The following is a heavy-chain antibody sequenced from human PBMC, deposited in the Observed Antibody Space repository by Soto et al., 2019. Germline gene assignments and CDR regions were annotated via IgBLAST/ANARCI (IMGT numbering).Heavy chain of an antibody. Sequence: SETLSLTCTVSGGSISSSSYYWGWIRQPPGKGLKWIGSIYYSGSTYYNPSLKSRVTISVDTSKNQFSLKLSSVTAADTSVYYCARLFPRVVPAAIYFDYWGQGTLVTVSS. J-gene: IGHJ4*02. CDR2: IYYSGST. D-gene: IGHD2-2*01. V-gene: IGHV4-39*01. CDR3: ARLFPRVVPAAIYFDY. CDR1: GGSISSSSYY.